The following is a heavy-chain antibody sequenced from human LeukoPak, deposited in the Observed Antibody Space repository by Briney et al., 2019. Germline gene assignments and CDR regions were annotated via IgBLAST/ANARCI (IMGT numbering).Heavy chain of an antibody. J-gene: IGHJ4*02. CDR2: IHYSGST. V-gene: IGHV4-59*08. CDR1: GGSISGYY. CDR3: ARHKPGDSGSYRGHYYFDY. Sequence: SETLSLTCTVSGGSISGYYWSWIRQPPGKGLEWIGYIHYSGSTSYSPSLKSRVTISVDTSKNQFSLKLSPVTAADTAVYYCARHKPGDSGSYRGHYYFDYWGQGTLVTVSS. D-gene: IGHD1-26*01.